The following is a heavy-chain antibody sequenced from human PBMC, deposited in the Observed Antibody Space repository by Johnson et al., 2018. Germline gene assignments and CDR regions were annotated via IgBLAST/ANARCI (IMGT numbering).Heavy chain of an antibody. Sequence: QVQLVQSGGGVVQXGRSLRLSCAASGFTFSSYGMHWVRQAPGKGLEWVAVISYDGSNKYYADSVKGRFTMSRDNSKNTLYLQMNSLRAEDTAVYSCCRDPRDYYYYYGMDVWGRGTTVTVSS. J-gene: IGHJ6*02. CDR1: GFTFSSYG. V-gene: IGHV3-30*03. CDR2: ISYDGSNK. D-gene: IGHD2-21*02. CDR3: CRDPRDYYYYYGMDV.